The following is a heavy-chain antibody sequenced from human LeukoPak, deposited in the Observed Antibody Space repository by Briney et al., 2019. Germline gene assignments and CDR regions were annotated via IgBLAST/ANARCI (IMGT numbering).Heavy chain of an antibody. CDR2: IYDSGST. CDR1: CASISGSGYY. CDR3: ARTPAWRRVGAFCFAY. J-gene: IGHJ4*02. V-gene: IGHV4-39*01. D-gene: IGHD1-26*01. Sequence: SETLSHTCTVSCASISGSGYYWGWIRQPPGKGLEWIGNIYDSGSTYYNASLQSRVTISIDTSKNQFSLRLSSVTAADTAVYYCARTPAWRRVGAFCFAYWGQGALVTVSS.